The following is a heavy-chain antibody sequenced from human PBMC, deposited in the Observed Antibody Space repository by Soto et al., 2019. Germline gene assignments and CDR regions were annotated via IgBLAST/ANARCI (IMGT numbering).Heavy chain of an antibody. CDR2: ISSSGSTI. CDR1: GFTFSSYE. CDR3: ARDPRGPSSSHDY. V-gene: IGHV3-48*03. J-gene: IGHJ4*02. D-gene: IGHD6-13*01. Sequence: PGGSLRLSCAASGFTFSSYEMNWVRQAPGKGLEWVSYISSSGSTIYYADSVKGQFTISRDNAKNSLYLQMNSLRAEDTAVYYCARDPRGPSSSHDYWGQGTLVTVSS.